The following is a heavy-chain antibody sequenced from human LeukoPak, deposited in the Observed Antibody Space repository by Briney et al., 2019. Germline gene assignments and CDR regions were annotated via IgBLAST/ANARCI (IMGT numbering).Heavy chain of an antibody. J-gene: IGHJ6*02. CDR3: AREWVQYCSGGSCYYYYGMDV. CDR1: GYTFTSYG. CDR2: ISAYNGNT. D-gene: IGHD2-15*01. Sequence: ASVTVSFKASGYTFTSYGISWVRQAPGQGLEWMGWISAYNGNTNYAQKLQGRVTITTDTSTSTAYMELRSLRSDDTAVYYCAREWVQYCSGGSCYYYYGMDVWGQGTTVTVSS. V-gene: IGHV1-18*01.